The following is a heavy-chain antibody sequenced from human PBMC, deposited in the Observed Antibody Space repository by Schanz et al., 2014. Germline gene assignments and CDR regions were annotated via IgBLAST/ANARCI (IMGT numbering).Heavy chain of an antibody. CDR2: ISGSNGNT. CDR1: GYTFSSYG. D-gene: IGHD6-19*01. Sequence: QVQLVQSGAEVKKPGASVKVSCKTSGYTFSSYGISWVRQAPGQGLEWLGWISGSNGNTNYTQKFQGRVTMTTDTSTSTAYMELRSLRSDDTAVYYCARGGYSSGWYDRDIAHFDYWGQGTLVTVSS. CDR3: ARGGYSSGWYDRDIAHFDY. J-gene: IGHJ4*02. V-gene: IGHV1-18*01.